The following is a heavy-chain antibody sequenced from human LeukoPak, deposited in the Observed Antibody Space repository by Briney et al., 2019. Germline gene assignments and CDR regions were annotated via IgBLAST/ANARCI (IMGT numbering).Heavy chain of an antibody. CDR2: ITTSGTT. Sequence: PSETLSLTCTVSGGSIRNYQWSWIRQPPGKGLEWIGHITTSGTTNYNPSLKSRVTISVDTSKNQFSLKLSSVTAADTAVYYCARWSYYYGMDVWGRGTTVTVSS. CDR3: ARWSYYYGMDV. V-gene: IGHV4-4*09. D-gene: IGHD3-3*01. J-gene: IGHJ6*02. CDR1: GGSIRNYQ.